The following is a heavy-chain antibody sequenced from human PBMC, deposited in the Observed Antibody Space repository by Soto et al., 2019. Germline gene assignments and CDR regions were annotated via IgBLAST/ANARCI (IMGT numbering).Heavy chain of an antibody. D-gene: IGHD1-26*01. CDR1: GGTFSSYA. Sequence: ASVKVSCKASGGTFSSYAISRVRQAPGQGLEWMGGIIPIFGTANYAQKFQGRVTITADESTSTAYMELSSLRSEDTAVYYCARDRGIVNWFDPWGQGTLVTVSS. V-gene: IGHV1-69*13. J-gene: IGHJ5*02. CDR2: IIPIFGTA. CDR3: ARDRGIVNWFDP.